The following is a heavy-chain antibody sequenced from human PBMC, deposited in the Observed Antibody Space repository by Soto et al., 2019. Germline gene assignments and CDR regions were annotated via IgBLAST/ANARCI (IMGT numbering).Heavy chain of an antibody. CDR3: ASDSARGLNNLYGMDV. V-gene: IGHV3-11*06. CDR1: GFTFSDYY. CDR2: ISSSSSYT. J-gene: IGHJ6*02. D-gene: IGHD3-10*01. Sequence: GSLRLSCAASGFTFSDYYMSWIRQAPGKGLEWVSYISSSSSYTNYADSVKGRFTISRDNAKNSLYLQMNSLRAEDTAVYYCASDSARGLNNLYGMDVWGQGTTVTVSS.